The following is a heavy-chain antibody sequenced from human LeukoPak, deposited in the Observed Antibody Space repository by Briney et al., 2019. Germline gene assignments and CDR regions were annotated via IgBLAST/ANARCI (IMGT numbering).Heavy chain of an antibody. CDR3: ARRRGSYYYYYGMDV. CDR1: GGSIRSSSCY. D-gene: IGHD3-10*01. J-gene: IGHJ6*02. Sequence: SEALSLTCSVSGGSIRSSSCYWSWIRQPPGKGLEWIGEINHSGSTNYNPSLKSRVTISVDTSKNQFSLKLSSVTAADTAVYYCARRRGSYYYYYGMDVWGQGATVTVSS. V-gene: IGHV4-39*07. CDR2: INHSGST.